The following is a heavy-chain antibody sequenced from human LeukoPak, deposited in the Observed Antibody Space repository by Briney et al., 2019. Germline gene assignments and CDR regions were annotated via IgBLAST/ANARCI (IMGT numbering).Heavy chain of an antibody. D-gene: IGHD1-26*01. Sequence: PGRSLRLSCAASGFTFSNYGMHWVRQAPGKGPEWVAVISYDGSNKYYADSVKGRFTISRDNSKNTLYLQMDSLRTEDTAVYYCAKDPGATPYYFDYWGQGTLVTVSS. J-gene: IGHJ4*02. CDR2: ISYDGSNK. CDR1: GFTFSNYG. V-gene: IGHV3-30*18. CDR3: AKDPGATPYYFDY.